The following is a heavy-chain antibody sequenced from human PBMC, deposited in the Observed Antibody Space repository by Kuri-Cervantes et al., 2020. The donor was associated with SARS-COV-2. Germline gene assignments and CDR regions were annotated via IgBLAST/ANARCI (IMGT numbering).Heavy chain of an antibody. Sequence: GGSLRLSCAASGFTSSSYAMSWVRQAPGMGLEWVSVIYSGGSSTYYADSVKGRFTISRDNSKNTLYLQMNSLRAEDTAVYYCAKDQDYYDSSGQFDYWGQGTLVTVSP. CDR2: IYSGGSST. D-gene: IGHD3-22*01. CDR1: GFTSSSYA. J-gene: IGHJ4*02. CDR3: AKDQDYYDSSGQFDY. V-gene: IGHV3-23*03.